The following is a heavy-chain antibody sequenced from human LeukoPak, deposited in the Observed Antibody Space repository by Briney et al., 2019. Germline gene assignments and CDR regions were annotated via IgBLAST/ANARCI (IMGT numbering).Heavy chain of an antibody. V-gene: IGHV1-69*06. CDR1: GRTDSSYA. CDR3: ALGPYDSSGYYVRDYYYMDV. CDR2: ILAIFGTA. D-gene: IGHD3-22*01. Sequence: GASVKLSCKAAGRTDSSYAISWGTQAPGQGVEWREGILAIFGTANYAQKFQGRVTITADKSTSTAYMELSSLRSEDTAVYYCALGPYDSSGYYVRDYYYMDVWGKGTTVTVSS. J-gene: IGHJ6*03.